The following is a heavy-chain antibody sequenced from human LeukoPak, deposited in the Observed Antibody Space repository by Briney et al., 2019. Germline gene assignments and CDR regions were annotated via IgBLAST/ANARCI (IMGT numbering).Heavy chain of an antibody. J-gene: IGHJ5*02. V-gene: IGHV1-2*02. CDR2: INPNSGGT. Sequence: ASVKVSCKASGYTFTGYYMHWVRQAPGQGLEWMGWINPNSGGTNYAQKFQGRVTMTRDTSISTAYMELSRLRSDDTAVYYCASYLIGSSWYFFDPWGQGTLVTVSS. CDR3: ASYLIGSSWYFFDP. CDR1: GYTFTGYY. D-gene: IGHD6-13*01.